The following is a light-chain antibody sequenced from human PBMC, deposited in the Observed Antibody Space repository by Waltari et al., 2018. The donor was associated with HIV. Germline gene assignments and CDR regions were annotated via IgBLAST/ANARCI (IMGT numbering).Light chain of an antibody. CDR1: QSVSSN. CDR3: QQYNNWPPWT. CDR2: VAS. Sequence: EIVMTQSPATLSVSPGERATLSCRASQSVSSNLAWYQQKPGQAPRLLIYVASTSATGIPARCSGSGSGTEFTLTISSLQSEDFAVYYCQQYNNWPPWTFGQGTKVEIK. V-gene: IGKV3-15*01. J-gene: IGKJ1*01.